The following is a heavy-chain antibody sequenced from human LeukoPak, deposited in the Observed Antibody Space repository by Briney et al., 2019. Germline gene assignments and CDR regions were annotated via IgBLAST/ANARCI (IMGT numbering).Heavy chain of an antibody. J-gene: IGHJ4*02. D-gene: IGHD2-2*01. CDR3: AKGELQLDIVVVPAAYTFDY. Sequence: GGSLRLSCVASGCIYRRYWLNWVRQPPGKGLEGVADISQDGREKYYVDSVKGRFTISRDNAKNSLYLQMYSLRAEDTAVYYCAKGELQLDIVVVPAAYTFDYWGQGTLVTVSS. CDR1: GCIYRRYW. V-gene: IGHV3-7*01. CDR2: ISQDGREK.